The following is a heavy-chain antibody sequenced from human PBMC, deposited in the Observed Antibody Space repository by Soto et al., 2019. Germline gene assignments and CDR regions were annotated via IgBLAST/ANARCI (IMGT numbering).Heavy chain of an antibody. J-gene: IGHJ5*02. CDR2: IDPSDSYT. D-gene: IGHD1-7*01. CDR1: GYSFTSYW. CDR3: ARQVHWNLGWFDP. V-gene: IGHV5-10-1*01. Sequence: GESLKISCKGSGYSFTSYWISWVRQMPGKGLEWMGRIDPSDSYTNYSPSFQGHVTISAGKSISTAYLQWSSLKASDTAMYYCARQVHWNLGWFDPWGQGTLVTVSS.